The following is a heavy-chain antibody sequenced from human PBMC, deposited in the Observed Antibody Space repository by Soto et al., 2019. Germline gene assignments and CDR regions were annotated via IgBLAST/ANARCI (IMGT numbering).Heavy chain of an antibody. Sequence: GGSLRLSCAASGFTFSTYAMHWVRQAPGKGLEWVAVISNDGNSKYYAASVKGQFTISRDNSKNTLYLQMSSLRAEDTAVYYCPRVRAMEIAVRPVDYWGHGTLVTVSS. CDR2: ISNDGNSK. D-gene: IGHD5-18*01. V-gene: IGHV3-30-3*01. CDR3: PRVRAMEIAVRPVDY. CDR1: GFTFSTYA. J-gene: IGHJ4*01.